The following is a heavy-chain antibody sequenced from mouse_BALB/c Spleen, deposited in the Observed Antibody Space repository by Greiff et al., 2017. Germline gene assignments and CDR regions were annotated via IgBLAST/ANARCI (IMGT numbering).Heavy chain of an antibody. D-gene: IGHD2-10*02. J-gene: IGHJ4*01. V-gene: IGHV3-6*02. CDR1: GYSITSGYY. CDR3: AREGYGNYYYAMDY. Sequence: ASQSLSLTCSVTGYSITSGYYWYWFRQFPGNKLEWMGYISYDGSNNYNPSLKNRISITRYTSKHQFFLKLNSVTTEDTATYYCAREGYGNYYYAMDYWGQGTSVTVSS. CDR2: ISYDGSN.